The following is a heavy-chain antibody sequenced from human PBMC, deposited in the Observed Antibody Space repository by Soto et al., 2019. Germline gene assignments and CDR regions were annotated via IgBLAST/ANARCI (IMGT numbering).Heavy chain of an antibody. D-gene: IGHD6-13*01. CDR2: IYSGGST. J-gene: IGHJ6*02. CDR1: GFTVSSNY. CDR3: ARPRAIAAAGTDYYYGMDV. V-gene: IGHV3-66*04. Sequence: EVQLVESGGGLVQSGGSLRLSCAASGFTVSSNYMSWVRQAPGKGLEWVSVIYSGGSTYYADSVKGRFTISRDNSKNTLYLQMNSLRAEDTAVYYCARPRAIAAAGTDYYYGMDVWGQGTTVTVSS.